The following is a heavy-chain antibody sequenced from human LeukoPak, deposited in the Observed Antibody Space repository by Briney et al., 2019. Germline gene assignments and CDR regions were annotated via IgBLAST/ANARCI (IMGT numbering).Heavy chain of an antibody. CDR3: ARGYFDLIWFDP. CDR1: GGSIKGGGYY. D-gene: IGHD1-26*01. CDR2: IYYTGST. V-gene: IGHV4-31*03. Sequence: PSQTLSLTCTVSGGSIKGGGYYWSWIRQHPGKGLEWIGYIYYTGSTHYNASLKSRVTISVDTSKNQFSLKLSSVTAADTALYYCARGYFDLIWFDPWGQGTLVIVSS. J-gene: IGHJ5*02.